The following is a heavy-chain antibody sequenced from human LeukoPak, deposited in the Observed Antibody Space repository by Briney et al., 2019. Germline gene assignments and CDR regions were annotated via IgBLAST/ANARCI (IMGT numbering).Heavy chain of an antibody. CDR2: IWYDGSNK. Sequence: PGGSLRLSCAASGFTFSSYGMHWVRQAPGKGLEWVAVIWYDGSNKYYADSVKGRFTISRDNSKNTLYLQMNSLRAEDTAVCYCARASSVDYDFWSGYSNFDYWGQGTLVTVSS. D-gene: IGHD3-3*01. CDR1: GFTFSSYG. J-gene: IGHJ4*02. V-gene: IGHV3-33*01. CDR3: ARASSVDYDFWSGYSNFDY.